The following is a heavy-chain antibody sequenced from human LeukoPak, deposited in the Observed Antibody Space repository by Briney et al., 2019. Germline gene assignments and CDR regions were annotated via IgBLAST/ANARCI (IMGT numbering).Heavy chain of an antibody. Sequence: GGSLRLSCAASGFTFSSYGMHWVRQASGKGLEWVAVIWYDGSNKYYADSVKGRFTISRDNSKNTLYLQMNSLRAEDTAVYYCAKDSYYYYMDVWGKGTTVTVSS. J-gene: IGHJ6*03. CDR1: GFTFSSYG. CDR3: AKDSYYYYMDV. V-gene: IGHV3-33*06. CDR2: IWYDGSNK.